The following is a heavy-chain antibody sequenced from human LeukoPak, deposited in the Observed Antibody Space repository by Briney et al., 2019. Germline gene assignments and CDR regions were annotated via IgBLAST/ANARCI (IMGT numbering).Heavy chain of an antibody. CDR2: ISINSNYI. J-gene: IGHJ4*02. D-gene: IGHD2-8*01. CDR1: GFTFSSYS. CDR3: AKGAVGSMVYANLFDY. V-gene: IGHV3-21*04. Sequence: KPGGSLRLSCAASGFTFSSYSMNWVRQAPGQGLEWVSSISINSNYIYYADSVKGRFTISRDNSKNTLYLQMNSLRAEDTAVYYCAKGAVGSMVYANLFDYWGQGTLVTVSS.